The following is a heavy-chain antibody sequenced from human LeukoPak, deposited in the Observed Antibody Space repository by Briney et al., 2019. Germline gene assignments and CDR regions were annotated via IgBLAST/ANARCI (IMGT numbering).Heavy chain of an antibody. J-gene: IGHJ5*02. CDR3: ARVAVVTARWFDP. Sequence: GASVKVSCKASGGTFSSYAISWVRQAPGQGLEWMGEIIPIFGTANYAQKFQGRVTITTDESTSTAYMELSSLRSEDTAVYYCARVAVVTARWFDPWGQGTLVTVSS. CDR1: GGTFSSYA. D-gene: IGHD4-23*01. V-gene: IGHV1-69*05. CDR2: IIPIFGTA.